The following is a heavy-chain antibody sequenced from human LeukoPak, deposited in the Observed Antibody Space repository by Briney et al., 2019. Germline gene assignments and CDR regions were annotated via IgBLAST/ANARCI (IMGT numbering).Heavy chain of an antibody. Sequence: SQTLSLTCTVSGGSISSGGYYWSWIRQHPGKGLEWIGYIYYSGSTYYNPSLKSRVTISVDTSKNQFSPKLSSVTAADTAVYYCARAVVGVTYFDYWGQGTLVTVSS. J-gene: IGHJ4*02. V-gene: IGHV4-31*03. CDR1: GGSISSGGYY. CDR2: IYYSGST. CDR3: ARAVVGVTYFDY. D-gene: IGHD2-21*02.